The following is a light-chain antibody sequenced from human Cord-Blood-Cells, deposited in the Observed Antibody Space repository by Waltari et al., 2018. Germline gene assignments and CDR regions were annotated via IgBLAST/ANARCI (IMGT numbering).Light chain of an antibody. Sequence: IVLTQSPAPLSLSPGERATLSCRASQIVISYLALYHQKPGQAPRLLIYDASNRATGIPARFSGSGSGTDFTLTISSLEPEDFAVYYCQQRSNWLLTFGGGTKVEIK. CDR2: DAS. V-gene: IGKV3-11*01. CDR1: QIVISY. CDR3: QQRSNWLLT. J-gene: IGKJ4*01.